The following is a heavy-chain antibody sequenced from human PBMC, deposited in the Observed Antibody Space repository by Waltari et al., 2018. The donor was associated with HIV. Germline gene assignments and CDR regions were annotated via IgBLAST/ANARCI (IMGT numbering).Heavy chain of an antibody. V-gene: IGHV4-31*03. CDR1: GGSLGLGPSS. CDR2: IYDSGYT. CDR3: ARGWDTARVAGDYFGMDV. Sequence: QVQLKESGPGMVRPPQTLSLTCPVSGGSLGLGPSSWSWTRQHPGKGLEWIGYIYDSGYTFYNPTLKSRVAMSVETSKNQFSLRLNSVTAADTAVYYCARGWDTARVAGDYFGMDVWGQGTTVTVSS. J-gene: IGHJ6*02. D-gene: IGHD5-18*01.